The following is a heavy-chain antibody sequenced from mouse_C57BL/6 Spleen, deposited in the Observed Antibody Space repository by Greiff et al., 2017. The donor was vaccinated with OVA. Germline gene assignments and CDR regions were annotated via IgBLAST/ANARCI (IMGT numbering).Heavy chain of an antibody. CDR1: GYTFTSYG. CDR2: IYPRSGNT. D-gene: IGHD2-5*01. CDR3: ARENYSNQSYYFDY. V-gene: IGHV1-81*01. J-gene: IGHJ2*01. Sequence: QVQLKESGAELARPGASVKLSCKASGYTFTSYGISWVKQRTGQGLEWIGEIYPRSGNTYYNEKFKGKATLTADKSSSTAYMELRSLTSEDSAVYFCARENYSNQSYYFDYWGQGTTLTVSS.